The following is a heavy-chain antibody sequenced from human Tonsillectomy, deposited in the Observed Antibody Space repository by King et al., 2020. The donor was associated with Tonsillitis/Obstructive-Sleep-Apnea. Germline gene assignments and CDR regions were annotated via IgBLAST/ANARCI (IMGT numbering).Heavy chain of an antibody. CDR2: INSDGSST. CDR3: ASELYYDFWSGHWAFDI. V-gene: IGHV3-74*01. J-gene: IGHJ3*02. D-gene: IGHD3-3*01. CDR1: GFTFSSYW. Sequence: VQLVESGGGLVQPGGSLRLSCAASGFTFSSYWMHWVRQAPGKGLVWVSRINSDGSSTSYADCVKGRFTISRDNAKNTLYLQMNSLRAEDTAVYYCASELYYDFWSGHWAFDIWGQGTMVTVSS.